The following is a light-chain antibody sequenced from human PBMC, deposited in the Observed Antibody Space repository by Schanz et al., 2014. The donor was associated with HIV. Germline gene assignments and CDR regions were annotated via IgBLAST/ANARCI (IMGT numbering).Light chain of an antibody. CDR1: SSNIGSNT. V-gene: IGLV1-44*01. CDR3: AAWEDSLWV. CDR2: SDN. J-gene: IGLJ3*02. Sequence: QSVVTQPPSASGTPGQRVTISCSGSSSNIGSNTVNWYQHLPGSAPQLLIYSDNQRPSRVPDRFSGSQSGASASLAISGLRSEDEADYYCAAWEDSLWVFGGGTKVTVL.